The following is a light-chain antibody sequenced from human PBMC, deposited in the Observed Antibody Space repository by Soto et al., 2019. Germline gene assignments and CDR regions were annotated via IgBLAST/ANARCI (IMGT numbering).Light chain of an antibody. CDR1: SSDVGSYNL. CDR2: EVN. V-gene: IGLV2-23*02. Sequence: QSALTQPASVSGSPGQSITISCTGTSSDVGSYNLVSWFQQHPGNAPKLFIYEVNRRPSGVSDRLSGSKSANTASLTISGLQAEDEADYYCFSYAGAGTLVFGNGTKLTVL. J-gene: IGLJ1*01. CDR3: FSYAGAGTLV.